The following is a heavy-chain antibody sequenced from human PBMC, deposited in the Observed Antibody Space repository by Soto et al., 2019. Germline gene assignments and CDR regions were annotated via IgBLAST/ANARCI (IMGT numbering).Heavy chain of an antibody. CDR1: GGSFSGYY. Sequence: PSETLSLTCAVYGGSFSGYYWSWIRQPPGKGLEWIGEINHSGSTNYNPSLKSRVTISVDTSNNQFSLQLNSVTPEDTAVYFCAKGDNLGPKTGYAFDPWGQGIMVTVSS. V-gene: IGHV4-34*01. CDR3: AKGDNLGPKTGYAFDP. D-gene: IGHD5-12*01. CDR2: INHSGST. J-gene: IGHJ5*02.